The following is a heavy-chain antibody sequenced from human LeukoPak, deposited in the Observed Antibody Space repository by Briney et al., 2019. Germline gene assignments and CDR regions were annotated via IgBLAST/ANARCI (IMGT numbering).Heavy chain of an antibody. CDR2: INSDGSST. CDR3: ARDGYCGGDCYYFDY. CDR1: GFTFSSYG. J-gene: IGHJ4*02. Sequence: GGSLRLSCAASGFTFSSYGMHWVRQAPGKGLVWVSRINSDGSSTSYADSVKGRFTISRDNAKNTLYLQMNSLRAEDTAVYYCARDGYCGGDCYYFDYWGQGTLVTVSS. V-gene: IGHV3-74*01. D-gene: IGHD2-21*02.